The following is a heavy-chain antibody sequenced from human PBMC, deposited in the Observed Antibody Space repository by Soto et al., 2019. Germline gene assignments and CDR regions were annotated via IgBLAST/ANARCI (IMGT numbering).Heavy chain of an antibody. CDR1: GGTFSSYA. D-gene: IGHD2-2*01. CDR3: ARGCSSTSCYPPRTYYYGMDV. CDR2: IIPIFGTA. V-gene: IGHV1-69*13. J-gene: IGHJ6*02. Sequence: SVKVSCKASGGTFSSYAISWVRQAPGQGLEWMGGIIPIFGTANYAQKFQGRITITADESTSTAYMELSSLRSEDTAVYYCARGCSSTSCYPPRTYYYGMDVWGQGTTVTVSS.